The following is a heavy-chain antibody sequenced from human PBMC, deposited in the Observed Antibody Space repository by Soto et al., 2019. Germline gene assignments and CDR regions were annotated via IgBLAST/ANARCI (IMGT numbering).Heavy chain of an antibody. J-gene: IGHJ6*02. Sequence: SETMSLTCTVSGGSISSGGYYWSWIRQHPGKGLEWIGYIYYNGSTYYNPSLKSRVTISVDTSKNQFSLKLSSVTAADTAVYNCARDRYYGSGSYLYYYYGMDVWGQGTTVTVSS. V-gene: IGHV4-31*03. D-gene: IGHD3-10*01. CDR3: ARDRYYGSGSYLYYYYGMDV. CDR2: IYYNGST. CDR1: GGSISSGGYY.